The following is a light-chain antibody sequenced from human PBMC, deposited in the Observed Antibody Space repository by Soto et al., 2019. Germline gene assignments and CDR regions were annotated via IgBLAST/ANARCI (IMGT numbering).Light chain of an antibody. CDR1: ESIRSD. J-gene: IGKJ5*01. CDR3: QQYHDWPTIT. V-gene: IGKV3-15*01. CDR2: GGS. Sequence: EIVMTQSPDILSVPPGDRATLSCRASESIRSDLAWYQQKPGQAPRLLIFGGSIRAADIPARFSGSGSGTEFTRTIGTLQSEDFAIYYCQQYHDWPTITFGQGTRLETK.